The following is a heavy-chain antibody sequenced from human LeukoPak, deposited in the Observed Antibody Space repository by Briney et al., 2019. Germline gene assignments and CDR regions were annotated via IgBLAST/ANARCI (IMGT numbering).Heavy chain of an antibody. J-gene: IGHJ4*02. CDR1: GFTFEDYA. D-gene: IGHD6-19*01. Sequence: GGSLRLSCAASGFTFEDYAMHWVRQAPGKGLEWVSGISWNSGSIGYADSVKGRFTISRDNAKNSLYLQMNSLRAEDMALYYCARAKGIAVAESFDYWGQGTLVTVSS. CDR2: ISWNSGSI. CDR3: ARAKGIAVAESFDY. V-gene: IGHV3-9*03.